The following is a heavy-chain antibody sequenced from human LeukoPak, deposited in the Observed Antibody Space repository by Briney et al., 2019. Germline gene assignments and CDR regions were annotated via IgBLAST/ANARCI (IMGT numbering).Heavy chain of an antibody. D-gene: IGHD1-26*01. CDR2: INPNSCGT. V-gene: IGHV1-2*02. CDR3: ARDLGATIPGP. CDR1: GYTFTGYY. J-gene: IGHJ3*01. Sequence: ASVKVSCKASGYTFTGYYMHWVRQAPGQGLEWMGWINPNSCGTNYAQKFQGRVTMTRDTSISTAYMELSRLRSGDTAVYYCARDLGATIPGPWGQGTMVTVSS.